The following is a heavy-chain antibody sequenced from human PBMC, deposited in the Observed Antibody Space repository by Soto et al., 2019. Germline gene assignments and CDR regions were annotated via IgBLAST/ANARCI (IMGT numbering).Heavy chain of an antibody. Sequence: PSETLSLTCAVNGESFSGYYWSWIRQPPGKGLEWIGEINHSGSTNYTPSLKSRVTISVDTSKTQFSLKLSSVTAADTAVYYCVRQGIGVLHGLVDVWGQGTTVTVS. D-gene: IGHD1-26*01. J-gene: IGHJ6*02. V-gene: IGHV4-34*01. CDR3: VRQGIGVLHGLVDV. CDR2: INHSGST. CDR1: GESFSGYY.